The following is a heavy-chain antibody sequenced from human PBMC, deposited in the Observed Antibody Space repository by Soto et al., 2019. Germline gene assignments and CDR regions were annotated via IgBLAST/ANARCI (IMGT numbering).Heavy chain of an antibody. CDR3: TRVHIVEVTAHEAFDI. V-gene: IGHV3-7*01. CDR2: IKQDGSKQ. D-gene: IGHD2-21*02. CDR1: GFSFSTYW. J-gene: IGHJ3*02. Sequence: EVQLVESGGGLVQPGGSLRLSCAASGFSFSTYWMSWVRQAPGKGPEWVANIKQDGSKQNYVDSVKGRFTISRENAKNSLFLQLNSLRADDTAVYYCTRVHIVEVTAHEAFDIWGQGTMVAVSS.